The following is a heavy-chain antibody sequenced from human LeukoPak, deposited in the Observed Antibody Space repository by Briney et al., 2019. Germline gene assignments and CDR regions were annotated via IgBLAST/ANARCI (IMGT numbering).Heavy chain of an antibody. CDR1: GYTFTNYD. J-gene: IGHJ3*02. D-gene: IGHD5-12*01. V-gene: IGHV1-8*03. CDR2: MNPDSGNT. Sequence: ASVKVSCKASGYTFTNYDINWVRQATGQGLEWMGWMNPDSGNTGYAQRFQGRVTITRNTSISTAYMELSSLRSEDAAVYYCARGLPKVPTIWGAYYRGAFDIWGQGTMVTVSS. CDR3: ARGLPKVPTIWGAYYRGAFDI.